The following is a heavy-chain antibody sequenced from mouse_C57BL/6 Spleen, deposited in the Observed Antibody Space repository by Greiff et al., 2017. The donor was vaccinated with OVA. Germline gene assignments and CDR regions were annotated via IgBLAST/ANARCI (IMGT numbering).Heavy chain of an antibody. CDR2: IRNTANNHAT. V-gene: IGHV6-6*01. J-gene: IGHJ3*01. Sequence: EVQLQQSGGGLVQPGGSMKLSCAASGFTFSDAWMDWVSQSPEKGLAWVADIRNTANNHATYYAESVKGRFTIARDDSKSSVYLQMNSLRAEDTGIYAWTRGRSTRGAWFAYWGQGTLVTVSA. D-gene: IGHD2-1*01. CDR1: GFTFSDAW. CDR3: TRGRSTRGAWFAY.